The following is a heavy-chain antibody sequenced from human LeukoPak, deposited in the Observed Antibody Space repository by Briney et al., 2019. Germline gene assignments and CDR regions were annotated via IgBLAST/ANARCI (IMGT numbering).Heavy chain of an antibody. V-gene: IGHV3-66*01. CDR3: AREIRYDSSGFDY. CDR2: IYSGGST. J-gene: IGHJ4*02. Sequence: GGSPRLSCAASGFTVSSNYMSWVRQAPGKGLEWVSVIYSGGSTYYADSVKGRFTISRDNSKNTLYLQMNSLRAEDTAVYYCAREIRYDSSGFDYWGQGTLVTVSS. CDR1: GFTVSSNY. D-gene: IGHD3-22*01.